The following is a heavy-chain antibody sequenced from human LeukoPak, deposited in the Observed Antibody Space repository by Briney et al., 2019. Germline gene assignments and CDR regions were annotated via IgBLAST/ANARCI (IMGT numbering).Heavy chain of an antibody. CDR3: ARDSGFSGTQRGEY. CDR1: GFTFSNYA. Sequence: PGGSLRLSCAASGFTFSNYAIHWLRQAPGKGLEWVAVISYDGSNQYYADSVKGRFTISRDNSKNTLYLQMNSLRAEDTAVYYCARDSGFSGTQRGEYWGQGTLVTDSS. CDR2: ISYDGSNQ. D-gene: IGHD3/OR15-3a*01. J-gene: IGHJ4*02. V-gene: IGHV3-30*04.